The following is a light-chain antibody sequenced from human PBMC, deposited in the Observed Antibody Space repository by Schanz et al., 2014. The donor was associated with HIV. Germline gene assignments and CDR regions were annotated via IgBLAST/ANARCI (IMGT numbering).Light chain of an antibody. V-gene: IGLV1-40*01. Sequence: QSVLTQPPSASGAPGQTVTISCTGSSSNLGAGYAVHWYQFLPGTAPKLLIYTDSIRPSGVPDRFSGSRSGTSASLSISGLQSEDEAEYYCASWDLSLNGPVFGGGTKLTVL. CDR1: SSNLGAGYA. J-gene: IGLJ2*01. CDR3: ASWDLSLNGPV. CDR2: TDS.